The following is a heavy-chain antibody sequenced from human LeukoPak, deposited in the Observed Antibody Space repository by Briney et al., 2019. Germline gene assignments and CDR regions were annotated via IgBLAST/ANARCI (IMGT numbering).Heavy chain of an antibody. D-gene: IGHD3-10*01. Sequence: GGSLRLSCVASGFTFSTYSMNWVRQAPGKGLEWVSYISTISNTHYADSVKGRFTISRDNAKNSLFLQMNSLRAEDTAVYYCVRDSYGSGTYFSAHWGQGTLVTVSS. CDR1: GFTFSTYS. J-gene: IGHJ4*02. CDR2: ISTISNT. CDR3: VRDSYGSGTYFSAH. V-gene: IGHV3-48*01.